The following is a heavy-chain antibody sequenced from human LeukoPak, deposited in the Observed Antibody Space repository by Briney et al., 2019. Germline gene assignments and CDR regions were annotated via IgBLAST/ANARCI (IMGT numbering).Heavy chain of an antibody. CDR3: ARVGQGYCSGGSCHPSIYYYYYMDV. CDR2: ISSSSSYI. J-gene: IGHJ6*03. CDR1: GFTFSSYS. D-gene: IGHD2-15*01. Sequence: GGSLRLSCAASGFTFSSYSMNWVRQAPGKGLEWVSSISSSSSYIYYTDSVKGRFTISRDNAKNSLYLQMNSLRAEDTAVYYCARVGQGYCSGGSCHPSIYYYYYMDVWGKGTTVTVSS. V-gene: IGHV3-21*01.